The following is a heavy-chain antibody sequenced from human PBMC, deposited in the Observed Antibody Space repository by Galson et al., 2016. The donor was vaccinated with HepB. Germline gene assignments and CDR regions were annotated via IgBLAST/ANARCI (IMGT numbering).Heavy chain of an antibody. CDR2: IYPSGSA. Sequence: ETLSLTCAVSGGSISSSTWWSWVRQPPGKGREWIGEIYPSGSANYNPSLRSRVTISVEKSKNQFSLKLSSLTAADTAVYYCARVPILSSGWSLGSDYYYGMDVWGQGTTVTVSS. D-gene: IGHD6-19*01. J-gene: IGHJ6*02. V-gene: IGHV4-4*02. CDR1: GGSISSSTW. CDR3: ARVPILSSGWSLGSDYYYGMDV.